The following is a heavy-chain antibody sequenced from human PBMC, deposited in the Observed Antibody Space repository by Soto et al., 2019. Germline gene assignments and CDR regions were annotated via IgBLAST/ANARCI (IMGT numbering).Heavy chain of an antibody. D-gene: IGHD2-15*01. CDR2: IYYSGST. V-gene: IGHV4-39*01. Sequence: KPSETLSLTCTVSGGCISSSRYYWGWIRQPPGKGLEWIGSIYYSGSTYYNPSLKSRVTISVDTSKNQFSLKLSSVTAADTAVYYCARHTPAISISDHWGQGTLVTVSS. CDR1: GGCISSSRYY. CDR3: ARHTPAISISDH. J-gene: IGHJ4*02.